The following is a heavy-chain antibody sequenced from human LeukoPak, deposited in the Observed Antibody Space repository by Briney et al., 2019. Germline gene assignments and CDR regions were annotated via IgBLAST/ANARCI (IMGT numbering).Heavy chain of an antibody. Sequence: SETLSLTCTVSGGSISSYYWSWIRQPAGKGLEWIGRIYTSGSTNYNPSLKSRVTMSVDTSKNQFSLKLSSMTAADTAVYYCARVRGVAGTYAFDYWGQGTLVTVSS. J-gene: IGHJ4*02. CDR1: GGSISSYY. CDR2: IYTSGST. CDR3: ARVRGVAGTYAFDY. D-gene: IGHD6-19*01. V-gene: IGHV4-4*07.